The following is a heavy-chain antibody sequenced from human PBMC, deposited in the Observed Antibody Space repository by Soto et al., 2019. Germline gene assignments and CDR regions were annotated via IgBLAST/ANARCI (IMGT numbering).Heavy chain of an antibody. J-gene: IGHJ4*02. V-gene: IGHV1-18*01. CDR2: VSAYNGNT. Sequence: ASVEVSCKASGYTFTSYGISWVRQAPGQGLEWMGWVSAYNGNTNYAQKLQVRVTMTTYTSTSTSYMELRSLRSDDTPVYYCARDLCYRSSSLLDYWGQGTLVTVSS. CDR1: GYTFTSYG. D-gene: IGHD6-6*01. CDR3: ARDLCYRSSSLLDY.